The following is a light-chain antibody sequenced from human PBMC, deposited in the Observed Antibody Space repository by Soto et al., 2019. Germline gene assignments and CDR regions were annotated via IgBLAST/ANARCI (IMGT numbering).Light chain of an antibody. CDR3: QQYGSSPIT. CDR2: GAS. CDR1: QSVSSSY. J-gene: IGKJ5*01. V-gene: IGKV3-20*01. Sequence: EIVFTQSPCTLSLSPSERPTLSCSVSQSVSSSYLAWYQQKPGQAPRLLIYGASSRATGIPDRFSGSGSGTDFTLTISRLEPEDFAVYYCQQYGSSPITFGQGTRLEIK.